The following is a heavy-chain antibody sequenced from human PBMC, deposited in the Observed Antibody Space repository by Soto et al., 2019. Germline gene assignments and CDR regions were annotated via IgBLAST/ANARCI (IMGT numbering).Heavy chain of an antibody. CDR3: ARGGYDFWSGYYTYDN. V-gene: IGHV1-2*04. CDR2: INPNSGGT. D-gene: IGHD3-3*01. CDR1: GYTFTGYY. J-gene: IGHJ4*02. Sequence: ASVKVSCKASGYTFTGYYMHWVRQAPGQGLEWMGWINPNSGGTNYAQKFQGWVTMTRDTSISTAYMELSRLRSDDTAVYYCARGGYDFWSGYYTYDNWGKGTLVTVSS.